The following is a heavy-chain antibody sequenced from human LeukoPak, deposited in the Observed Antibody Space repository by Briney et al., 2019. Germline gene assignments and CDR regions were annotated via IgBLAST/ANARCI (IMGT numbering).Heavy chain of an antibody. V-gene: IGHV3-15*05. CDR1: GFTFSKAW. D-gene: IGHD1-14*01. CDR2: IKTKSQGGTT. J-gene: IGHJ4*01. Sequence: GGSLRLSCAASGFTFSKAWMNWVRQASGKGLELVARIKTKSQGGTTDYAAPVKGRFAISRDDSENRVYRQMNSLKSEDTAVYYCAVGLGKTDTDYWGHVSLVTVSS. CDR3: AVGLGKTDTDY.